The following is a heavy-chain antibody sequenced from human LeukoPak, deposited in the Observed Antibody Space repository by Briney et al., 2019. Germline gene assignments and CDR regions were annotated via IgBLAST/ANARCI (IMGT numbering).Heavy chain of an antibody. Sequence: PSETLSLTCTVSGGSISSYYWSWIRQPPGKGLEWIGYIYYSGSTNYNPSLKSRVTISVDTSKNQSSLKLSSVTAADTAVYYCARGRQQLALFDYWGQGTLVTVSS. D-gene: IGHD6-13*01. CDR1: GGSISSYY. CDR2: IYYSGST. V-gene: IGHV4-59*01. J-gene: IGHJ4*02. CDR3: ARGRQQLALFDY.